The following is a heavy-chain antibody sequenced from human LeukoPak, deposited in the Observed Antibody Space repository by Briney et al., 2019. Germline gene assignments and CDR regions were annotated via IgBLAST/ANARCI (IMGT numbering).Heavy chain of an antibody. CDR2: IYHSGST. CDR1: GGSISSGGYS. J-gene: IGHJ3*02. Sequence: SQTLSLTCTVSGGSISSGGYSWSWIRQPPGKGLEWIGYIYHSGSTYYNPSLKSRVTISVDRSKNQFSLKLSSVTAADTAVYYCARVVSMITFGGVIAHDAFDIWGQGTMVTVSS. D-gene: IGHD3-16*02. CDR3: ARVVSMITFGGVIAHDAFDI. V-gene: IGHV4-30-2*01.